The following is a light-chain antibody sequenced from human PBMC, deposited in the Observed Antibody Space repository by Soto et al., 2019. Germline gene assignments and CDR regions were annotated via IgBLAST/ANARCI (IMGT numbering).Light chain of an antibody. CDR1: QSISSN. CDR3: QQSHSIPYT. V-gene: IGKV1-39*01. J-gene: IGKJ2*01. Sequence: DIQMTQSASSLSASVGDRVTITCRASQSISSNLNWHQQKPGKAPKVLIYAASSLQSGVPSRFSGSGSGTDFTLTFSSLQPEDFATYYCQQSHSIPYTFGQGTKLEIK. CDR2: AAS.